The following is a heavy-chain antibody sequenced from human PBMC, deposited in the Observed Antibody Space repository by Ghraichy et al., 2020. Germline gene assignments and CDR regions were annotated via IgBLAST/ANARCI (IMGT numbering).Heavy chain of an antibody. CDR2: IYSSGST. D-gene: IGHD1-26*01. CDR1: GASISSGSYY. V-gene: IGHV4-61*02. J-gene: IGHJ3*02. CDR3: ARGWYTGGTDAFDI. Sequence: SETLSLTCSVPGASISSGSYYWNCIRQPTGKGLEWIGRIYSSGSTDYNPSLKSRVTMAVDTSKNQFSLKVTSVTASDRALYYCARGWYTGGTDAFDIWGQGTMVTVSS.